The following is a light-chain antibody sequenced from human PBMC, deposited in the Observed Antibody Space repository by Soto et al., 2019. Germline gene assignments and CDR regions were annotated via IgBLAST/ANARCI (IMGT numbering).Light chain of an antibody. CDR3: AAWDASLNGYV. J-gene: IGLJ1*01. CDR2: SYD. CDR1: SSNNGGNT. V-gene: IGLV1-44*01. Sequence: QSVLTQPPSASGTPGQRVTISCSTSSSNNGGNTVNWYQQVPGTAPKLLIYSYDQRPSGVPDRFSGSKSGTSASLAISGLQSEDEADYYCAAWDASLNGYVFGTGTKLTVL.